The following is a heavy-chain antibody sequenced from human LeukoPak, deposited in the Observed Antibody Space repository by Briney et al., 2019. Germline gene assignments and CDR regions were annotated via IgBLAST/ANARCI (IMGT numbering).Heavy chain of an antibody. CDR1: GFTFSSYA. D-gene: IGHD3-22*01. J-gene: IGHJ4*02. Sequence: GGSLRLSCAASGFTFSSYAMSWVRQAPGKGLEWVSGISGSGDNTYYADSVKGRFTISRDNSKNTLYVQVNSLGTGDTAAYYCAKGSYYDSSGSSYFDYWGQGTLVTVSS. V-gene: IGHV3-23*01. CDR2: ISGSGDNT. CDR3: AKGSYYDSSGSSYFDY.